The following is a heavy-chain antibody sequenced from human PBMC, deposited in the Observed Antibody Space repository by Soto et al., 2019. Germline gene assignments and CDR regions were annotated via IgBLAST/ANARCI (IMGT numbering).Heavy chain of an antibody. CDR2: IYHTGST. J-gene: IGHJ5*02. V-gene: IGHV4-4*02. CDR3: ARVGWVGAGTYVST. Sequence: QVQLQESGPGLVKPSETLSLTCAVSAGSISSSNWWSWVRQPPGKGLEWIGEIYHTGSTTHNPSLQSRVNMSVDKSKNLFSLKLAFVTAAYKGMYFGARVGWVGAGTYVSTWGQGTLVTVSS. CDR1: AGSISSSNW. D-gene: IGHD3-10*01.